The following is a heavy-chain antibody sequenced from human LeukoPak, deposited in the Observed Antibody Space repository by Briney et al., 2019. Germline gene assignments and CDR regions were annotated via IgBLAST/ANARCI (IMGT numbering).Heavy chain of an antibody. Sequence: GASVKVSCRASGYNFSAYGMTWVRQAPGQGLEWMRWVTSDNRDTKYAPKFQGRVTMTTDMSSTTAYMELRSLRSDDTAVYYCARGSHEYWNDYWGQGTLVTVSS. J-gene: IGHJ4*02. D-gene: IGHD1-1*01. CDR2: VTSDNRDT. CDR1: GYNFSAYG. CDR3: ARGSHEYWNDY. V-gene: IGHV1-18*01.